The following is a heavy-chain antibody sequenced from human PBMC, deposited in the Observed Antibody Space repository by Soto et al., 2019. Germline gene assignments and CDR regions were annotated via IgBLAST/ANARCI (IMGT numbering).Heavy chain of an antibody. CDR3: ATTYSSSWPLENWFDP. V-gene: IGHV1-69*06. J-gene: IGHJ5*02. Sequence: QVQLVQSGAEVTKPGSSVKVSCKASGGTFSSYAISWVRQAPGQGLEWMGGIIPIFGTANYAQKFQGRVTMTADKSTSKAYMELSSLRSEDTAVYYCATTYSSSWPLENWFDPWGQGTLVTVSS. CDR1: GGTFSSYA. CDR2: IIPIFGTA. D-gene: IGHD6-13*01.